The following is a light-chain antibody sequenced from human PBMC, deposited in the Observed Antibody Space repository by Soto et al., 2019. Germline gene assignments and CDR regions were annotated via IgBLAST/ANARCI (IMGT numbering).Light chain of an antibody. V-gene: IGKV3-11*01. CDR1: ESVNNF. J-gene: IGKJ2*01. CDR3: QQYNNWPPVT. CDR2: DAS. Sequence: EIVLTQSPATLSLSPGERATLSCRASESVNNFLAWYQQKPGQAPRLLIYDASNRATGVPARFSGSGSGTDFTLTISTLESEDFAVYYCQQYNNWPPVTFGQGTKLEIK.